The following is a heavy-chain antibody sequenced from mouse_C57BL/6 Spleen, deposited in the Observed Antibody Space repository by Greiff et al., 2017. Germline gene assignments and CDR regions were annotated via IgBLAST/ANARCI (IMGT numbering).Heavy chain of an antibody. D-gene: IGHD2-4*01. CDR1: GYAFSSSW. CDR2: IYPGDGDT. CDR3: ARLYYDYDEAMDY. V-gene: IGHV1-82*01. Sequence: QVHVKQSGPELVKPGASVKISCKASGYAFSSSWMNWVKQRPGKGLEWIGRIYPGDGDTNYNGKFKGKATLTADKSSSTAYMQLSSLTSEDSAVYFCARLYYDYDEAMDYWGQGTSVTVSS. J-gene: IGHJ4*01.